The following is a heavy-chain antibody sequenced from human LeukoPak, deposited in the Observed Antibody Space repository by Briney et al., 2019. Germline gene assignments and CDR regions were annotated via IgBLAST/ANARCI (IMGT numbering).Heavy chain of an antibody. D-gene: IGHD5-18*01. V-gene: IGHV4-34*01. Sequence: SETLSLTCAVYGESFSDCYWSWIRQPPGKGLEWIGEINHSGSTNYKSSLKSRVTISVDTSKNQFSLKLSSVTAADTAVYYCARVRRGYTYGGNAFDIWGQGTMVTVSS. CDR2: INHSGST. J-gene: IGHJ3*02. CDR1: GESFSDCY. CDR3: ARVRRGYTYGGNAFDI.